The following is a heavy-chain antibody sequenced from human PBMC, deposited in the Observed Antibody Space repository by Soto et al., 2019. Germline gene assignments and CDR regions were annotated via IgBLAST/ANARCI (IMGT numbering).Heavy chain of an antibody. CDR1: GFTFDDYA. Sequence: EVQLVESGGGLVQPGRSLRLSCAASGFTFDDYAMHWVRQAPGKGLEWVSVISWNSGTIVYADSVKGRFTISRDNAKNSLYLQMNSLSGEDTALYYCAKDMRGGSSSSRYYYGLDVWGQGTTVTVSS. CDR3: AKDMRGGSSSSRYYYGLDV. V-gene: IGHV3-9*01. CDR2: ISWNSGTI. D-gene: IGHD6-13*01. J-gene: IGHJ6*02.